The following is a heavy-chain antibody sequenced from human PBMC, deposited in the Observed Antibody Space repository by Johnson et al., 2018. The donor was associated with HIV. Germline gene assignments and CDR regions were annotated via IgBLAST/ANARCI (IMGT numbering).Heavy chain of an antibody. Sequence: QVLLVACGGGVVQPGGSLNLSCAASGFTLNSFGMHWVRQAPARGLEGVAFIRYDGINKSYIDSVKGRFTISRDNSKNTLYLQMSSLRPEDTAVYYCVKDPLSDSSGYYGGAFDIWGQGTMVTVSS. CDR3: VKDPLSDSSGYYGGAFDI. J-gene: IGHJ3*02. CDR1: GFTLNSFG. CDR2: IRYDGINK. D-gene: IGHD3-22*01. V-gene: IGHV3-30*02.